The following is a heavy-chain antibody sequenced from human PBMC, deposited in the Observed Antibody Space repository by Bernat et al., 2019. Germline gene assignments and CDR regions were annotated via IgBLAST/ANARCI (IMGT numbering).Heavy chain of an antibody. CDR2: IWYDGSNK. J-gene: IGHJ4*02. CDR3: ARVEGSSGWSFDC. V-gene: IGHV3-33*01. D-gene: IGHD6-19*01. Sequence: QVQLVESGGGVVQPGRSLRLSCAASGFTFSSYSMHWVRQAPGKGLEWVAVIWYDGSNKYYADSVKGRFTISRVNSKNTLDLQMNSLRAEDTAVYYCARVEGSSGWSFDCWGQGTLVTVSS. CDR1: GFTFSSYS.